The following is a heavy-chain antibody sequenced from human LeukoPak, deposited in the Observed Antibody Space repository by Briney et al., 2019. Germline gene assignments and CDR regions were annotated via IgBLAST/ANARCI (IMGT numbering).Heavy chain of an antibody. J-gene: IGHJ4*02. D-gene: IGHD1-14*01. CDR3: AADLSEPRRGASYLDS. V-gene: IGHV1-58*01. CDR1: GITSTNFA. Sequence: EASLIVSCKACGITSTNFAVQWVRQARGQRLEWIGWLIVGTGATKCAQDFQHRVTITRDMSTRTLYMELTSLRSEDTAVYYCAADLSEPRRGASYLDSWGQGTLVTVSS. CDR2: LIVGTGAT.